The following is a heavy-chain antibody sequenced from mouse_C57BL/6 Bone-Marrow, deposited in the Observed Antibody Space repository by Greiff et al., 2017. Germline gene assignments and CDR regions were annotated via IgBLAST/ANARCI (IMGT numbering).Heavy chain of an antibody. CDR3: ARHDLGAWFAY. CDR2: IRNGGGST. Sequence: EVKLVESGGGLVQPGGSLKLSCAASGFTFSDYYMYWVRQNPGKRLEWVGYIRNGGGSTYYPDTVKGRFTITRDNAKNTLYLQMSRLKSEDTAMYYCARHDLGAWFAYWGQGTLVTVSA. J-gene: IGHJ3*01. V-gene: IGHV5-12*01. CDR1: GFTFSDYY. D-gene: IGHD4-1*01.